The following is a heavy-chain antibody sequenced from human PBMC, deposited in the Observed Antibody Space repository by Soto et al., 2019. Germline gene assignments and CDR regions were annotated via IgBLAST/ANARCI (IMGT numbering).Heavy chain of an antibody. CDR3: ARGLISGYYLYDAFDI. J-gene: IGHJ3*02. V-gene: IGHV4-59*01. CDR2: IYNTGST. Sequence: SETLSLTCTVSGGSISSYYWSWIRQPPGKGLEWIGYIYNTGSTDYNPSFKSRVTISVDTSKNQFSLKLSSVTAADTAVYYCARGLISGYYLYDAFDIWGQGTMVTVSS. D-gene: IGHD3-22*01. CDR1: GGSISSYY.